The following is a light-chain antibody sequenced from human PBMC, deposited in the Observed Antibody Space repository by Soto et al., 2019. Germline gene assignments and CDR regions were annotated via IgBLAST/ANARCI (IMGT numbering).Light chain of an antibody. CDR3: CSYAGSSTYV. J-gene: IGLJ1*01. CDR2: EDS. V-gene: IGLV2-23*01. CDR1: SSDFGSYNL. Sequence: QSVLTQPASVSGSPGQSITISCTGTSSDFGSYNLVSWYRQHPGKAPKLMIYEDSKRPSGVSNRFSGSKSGNTASLTISGLQAEDDADYYCCSYAGSSTYVFGTGTKVTVL.